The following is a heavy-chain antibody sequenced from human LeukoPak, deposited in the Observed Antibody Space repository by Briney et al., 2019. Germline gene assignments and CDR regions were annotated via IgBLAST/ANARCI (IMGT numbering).Heavy chain of an antibody. D-gene: IGHD3-3*01. J-gene: IGHJ5*02. V-gene: IGHV3-64*01. CDR1: GFTFSSYA. Sequence: GGSPRLSCAASGFTFSSYAMHWVRQAPGKGLEYVSAISSNGGSTYYANSVKGRFTISRDNSKNTLYLQMGSLRAEDMAVYYCARDSGYYDFWSKGNWFDPWGQGTLVTVSS. CDR2: ISSNGGST. CDR3: ARDSGYYDFWSKGNWFDP.